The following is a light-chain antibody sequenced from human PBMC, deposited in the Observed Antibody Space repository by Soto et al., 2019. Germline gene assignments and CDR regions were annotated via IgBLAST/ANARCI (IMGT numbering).Light chain of an antibody. V-gene: IGKV1D-12*01. CDR3: QQSHSFPLT. J-gene: IGKJ4*01. CDR1: QDITYW. CDR2: DAS. Sequence: DLQMTQSPSSVSASVGDRVTITCRASQDITYWLAWYQQTPGQVPKVLIYDASSLQGGVPSRFSGSGSGTDFTLTISSLQPEDSATYYCQQSHSFPLTFGGGTKVEIK.